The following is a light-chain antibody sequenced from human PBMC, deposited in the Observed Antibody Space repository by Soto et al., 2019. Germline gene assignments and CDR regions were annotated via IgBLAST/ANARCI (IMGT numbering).Light chain of an antibody. CDR3: QQYGSSPRGT. J-gene: IGKJ2*02. CDR1: QIVASNF. V-gene: IGKV3-20*01. Sequence: EIVLTQSPGTLSFSPGERVTLSCRASQIVASNFLAWFQQKPGQAPRLLIYGASNRATAVPDRFTGSGSGTDFTLTISRLEPEDCAVYFCQQYGSSPRGTFGQGTNVEI. CDR2: GAS.